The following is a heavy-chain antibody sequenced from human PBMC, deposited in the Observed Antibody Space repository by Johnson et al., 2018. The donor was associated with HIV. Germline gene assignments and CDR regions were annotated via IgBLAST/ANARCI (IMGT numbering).Heavy chain of an antibody. CDR2: ISFDGTNE. CDR1: GLSFSDYG. J-gene: IGHJ3*02. D-gene: IGHD1-1*01. Sequence: QVQLVESGGGVVQPGRSVRLSCAASGLSFSDYGMHWVRQAPGTGLEWVAVISFDGTNEYYADSVKGRFTISRDNSKNTLYLQMNSLRPEDTAVYYCARSRNYACDIWGQGTMVTVSS. V-gene: IGHV3-30*04. CDR3: ARSRNYACDI.